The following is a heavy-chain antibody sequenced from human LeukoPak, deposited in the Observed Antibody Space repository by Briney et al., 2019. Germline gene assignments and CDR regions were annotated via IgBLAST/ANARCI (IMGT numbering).Heavy chain of an antibody. Sequence: GGSQTLPCGVCGLTYSAQYMSWIRQAPGKGVEWISYISNSGSYTNYADSVRGRFPISRDNAENSLFLQMNSLRAEDTAVYYCARAIGRGPGGHFDYWGQGTLVTVSS. D-gene: IGHD1-14*01. J-gene: IGHJ4*02. CDR2: ISNSGSYT. CDR1: GLTYSAQY. CDR3: ARAIGRGPGGHFDY. V-gene: IGHV3-11*03.